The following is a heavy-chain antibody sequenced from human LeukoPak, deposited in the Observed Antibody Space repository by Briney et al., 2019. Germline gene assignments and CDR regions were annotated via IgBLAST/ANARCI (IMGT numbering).Heavy chain of an antibody. CDR3: ARVILGRMAFDI. Sequence: GASVKVSCKASGGTFSSYAISWVRQAPGQGLEWVGGIIPIFGTANYAQKFQGRVTITADESTSTAYMELSSLRSEDTAVYYCARVILGRMAFDIWGQGTMVTVSS. CDR1: GGTFSSYA. J-gene: IGHJ3*02. D-gene: IGHD3/OR15-3a*01. CDR2: IIPIFGTA. V-gene: IGHV1-69*13.